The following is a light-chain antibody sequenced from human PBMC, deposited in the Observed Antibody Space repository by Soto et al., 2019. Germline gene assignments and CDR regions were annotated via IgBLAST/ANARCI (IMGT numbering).Light chain of an antibody. CDR1: QSVSSY. CDR3: QQRSNWRWT. CDR2: DAS. V-gene: IGKV3-11*01. J-gene: IGKJ1*01. Sequence: EIVLTQSPATPSLSPGERATLSCRASQSVSSYLAWYQQKPGQAPRLLIYDASNRATGIPARFSGSGSGTDFTLTISSLEPEDFAVYYCQQRSNWRWTFGQGTKVEIK.